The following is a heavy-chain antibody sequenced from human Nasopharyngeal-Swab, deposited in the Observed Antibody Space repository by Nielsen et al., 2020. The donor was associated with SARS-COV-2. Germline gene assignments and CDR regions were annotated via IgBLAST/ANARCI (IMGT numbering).Heavy chain of an antibody. Sequence: WVRRAPGQGLEWMGGIIPIFGTANYAQKFQGRVTITADESTSTAYMELSSLRSEDTAVYYCARGGITIFGVVSNLDYWGQGTLVTVSS. J-gene: IGHJ4*02. D-gene: IGHD3-3*01. CDR2: IIPIFGTA. V-gene: IGHV1-69*01. CDR3: ARGGITIFGVVSNLDY.